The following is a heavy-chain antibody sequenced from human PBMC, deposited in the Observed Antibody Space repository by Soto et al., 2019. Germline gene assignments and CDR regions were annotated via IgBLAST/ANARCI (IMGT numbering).Heavy chain of an antibody. CDR1: GGSISSGGYS. J-gene: IGHJ4*02. D-gene: IGHD2-15*01. CDR3: AGGRCNGGSCYNFDY. Sequence: SETLSLTCAVSGGSISSGGYSWSWIRQPPGKGLEWIGYIYHSGSTYYNPSLKSRVTISVDRSKNQFSLKLSSVTAADTAVYYCAGGRCNGGSCYNFDYWGQGTLVTVSS. V-gene: IGHV4-30-2*01. CDR2: IYHSGST.